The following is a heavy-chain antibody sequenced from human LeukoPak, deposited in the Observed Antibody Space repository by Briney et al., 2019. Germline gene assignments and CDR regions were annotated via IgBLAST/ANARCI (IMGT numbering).Heavy chain of an antibody. Sequence: GASVTVSCKASGHTFSSDGFSWVRQAPGQGLEWVGWVSAYNGNTNYAQKFQGRVTMTTDTSTSTAYMELRSLRSDDTAVYYCARHMYCGSASCLFDPWGQGTLVTVSS. V-gene: IGHV1-18*01. J-gene: IGHJ5*02. CDR3: ARHMYCGSASCLFDP. CDR2: VSAYNGNT. D-gene: IGHD2-2*01. CDR1: GHTFSSDG.